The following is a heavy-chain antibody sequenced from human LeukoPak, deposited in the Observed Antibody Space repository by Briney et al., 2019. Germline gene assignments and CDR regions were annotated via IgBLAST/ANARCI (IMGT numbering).Heavy chain of an antibody. Sequence: PGGSLRLSCAASGFTISSYSMNWVRQAPGKGLEWVSYISSSGNTIDYADSVKGRFTISRDNAKSSLYLQMNNLRAEDTAVYYCSRLRGYSYGYADYWGQGALVTVSS. J-gene: IGHJ4*02. D-gene: IGHD5-18*01. CDR1: GFTISSYS. V-gene: IGHV3-48*04. CDR3: SRLRGYSYGYADY. CDR2: ISSSGNTI.